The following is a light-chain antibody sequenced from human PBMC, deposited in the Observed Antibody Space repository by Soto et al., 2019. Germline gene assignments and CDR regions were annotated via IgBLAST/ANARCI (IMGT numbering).Light chain of an antibody. J-gene: IGKJ4*01. CDR1: QSVSSSY. CDR2: GAS. Sequence: EVVVRQPRCTLPSSPGDRAILSCTVSQSVSSSYLAWYQQKPGQAPRLLIYGASSRATGIPDRFSGSGSGTDFTLTISRLEPEDFAVYYCQQYGSSPRLTLGGGTKVDTK. CDR3: QQYGSSPRLT. V-gene: IGKV3-20*01.